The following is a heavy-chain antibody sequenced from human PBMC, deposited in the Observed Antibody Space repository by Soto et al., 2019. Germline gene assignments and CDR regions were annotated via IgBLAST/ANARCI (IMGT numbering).Heavy chain of an antibody. D-gene: IGHD3-10*01. CDR1: GVTFSSYA. CDR3: ARDELLWVGAERYHYGMDV. V-gene: IGHV1-69*13. J-gene: IGHJ6*02. Sequence: SVKVSCKSSGVTFSSYASSWVQQAPGQGLEWMGGIIPIFGTANYAQKFQGRVTITADESTSTAYMELSSLRSEDTAVYYCARDELLWVGAERYHYGMDVPGQGTTVTDYS. CDR2: IIPIFGTA.